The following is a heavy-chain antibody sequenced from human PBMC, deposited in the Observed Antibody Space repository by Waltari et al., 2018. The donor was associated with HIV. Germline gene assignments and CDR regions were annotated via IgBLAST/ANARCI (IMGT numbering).Heavy chain of an antibody. V-gene: IGHV1-69*01. J-gene: IGHJ6*02. CDR3: ATGDGRNFGVVREYYHYGMDV. CDR1: GGSFSNYA. Sequence: QVQIVQSGAEVKKPGSSVKVSCEASGGSFSNYAVSWGRQAPGQGLEWLGGVIPIFGSPDYSQKFHGRLTIVADESINTAYMELSSLTSEDTAVYYCATGDGRNFGVVREYYHYGMDVWGQGTTVTVSS. CDR2: VIPIFGSP. D-gene: IGHD3-3*01.